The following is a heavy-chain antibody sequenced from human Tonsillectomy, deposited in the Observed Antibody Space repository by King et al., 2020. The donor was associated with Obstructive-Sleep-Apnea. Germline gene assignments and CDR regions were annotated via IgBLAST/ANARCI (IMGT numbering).Heavy chain of an antibody. CDR3: ARVLGAAGPDYYYDY. J-gene: IGHJ4*02. D-gene: IGHD1-26*01. CDR1: GGSFSDYY. Sequence: VQLQQWGTGLLKPSETLSLTCAVYGGSFSDYYWSWIRQPPGEGLEWIGEINHSGSTNFNPSLKSRVIISVDTSRNQFSLKLHSVTAADTAIYYCARVLGAAGPDYYYDYWGQGTLVTVSP. CDR2: INHSGST. V-gene: IGHV4-34*01.